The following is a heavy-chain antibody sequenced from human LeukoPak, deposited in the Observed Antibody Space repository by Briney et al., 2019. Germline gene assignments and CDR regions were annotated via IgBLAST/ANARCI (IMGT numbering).Heavy chain of an antibody. D-gene: IGHD1-14*01. CDR1: GGSISSYY. V-gene: IGHV4-59*01. J-gene: IGHJ5*02. CDR2: IYYSGST. Sequence: SETLSLTCTVSGGSISSYYWSWIRQPPGKGLEWIGYIYYSGSTNYNPSLKSRVTISVDTSKNRFSLKLSSVTAADTAVYYCARLFLPESEYHNWFDPWGQGTLVTVSS. CDR3: ARLFLPESEYHNWFDP.